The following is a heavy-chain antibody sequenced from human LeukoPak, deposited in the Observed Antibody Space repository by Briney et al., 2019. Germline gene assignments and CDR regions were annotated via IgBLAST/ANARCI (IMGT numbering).Heavy chain of an antibody. CDR3: ARDRDFWSGYTRNDAFDI. Sequence: GASVKVSCKASGYTFTSYGISWVRQAPGQGLEWMGWISAYNGNTNYAQKLQGRVTMTTDTSTSTAYMELRSLRSDDTAVYYCARDRDFWSGYTRNDAFDIWGQGTMVTVSS. CDR1: GYTFTSYG. CDR2: ISAYNGNT. D-gene: IGHD3-3*01. J-gene: IGHJ3*02. V-gene: IGHV1-18*01.